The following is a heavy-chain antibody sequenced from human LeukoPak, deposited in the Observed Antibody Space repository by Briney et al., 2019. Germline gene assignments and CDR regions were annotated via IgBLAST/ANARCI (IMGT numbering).Heavy chain of an antibody. D-gene: IGHD3-22*01. Sequence: SETLSLTCTVSGGSISSSSYYWGWIRQPPGKGLEWIGSIYYRGSTYYNPSLKSRVTISVDTSKNQFSLKLSSVTAADTAVYYCARSYHYYAYFDYWGQGTLVTVSS. CDR2: IYYRGST. CDR3: ARSYHYYAYFDY. J-gene: IGHJ4*02. CDR1: GGSISSSSYY. V-gene: IGHV4-39*01.